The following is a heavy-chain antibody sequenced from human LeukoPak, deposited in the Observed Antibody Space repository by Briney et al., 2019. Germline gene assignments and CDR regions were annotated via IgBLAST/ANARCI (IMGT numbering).Heavy chain of an antibody. CDR1: GASISSNY. D-gene: IGHD6-6*01. CDR3: ARENVATVAGRSLDY. CDR2: IQTSGST. V-gene: IGHV4-4*07. J-gene: IGHJ4*02. Sequence: SETLFLTCTVSGASISSNYWSWIRQPAGKGLEWIGRIQTSGSTNYNPSLKRRVTMSVDTSNNQFSLNLTSVTAADAAVYYCARENVATVAGRSLDYWGQGTLVTVSS.